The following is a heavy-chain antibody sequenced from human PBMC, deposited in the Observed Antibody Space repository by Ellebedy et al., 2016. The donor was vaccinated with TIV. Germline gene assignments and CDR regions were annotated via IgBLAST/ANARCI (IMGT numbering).Heavy chain of an antibody. J-gene: IGHJ4*02. D-gene: IGHD5-24*01. V-gene: IGHV3-7*01. CDR1: GFTFSNYW. Sequence: PGGSLRLSCAASGFTFSNYWMSWVRQAPGKGLEWVGNIKPAGSAKYYVDSVKGRFTMSRDNAKNSLYLQMDSLRAEDKAVYYCARDRGNGYNYRSPFDHWGQGTLVTVSS. CDR3: ARDRGNGYNYRSPFDH. CDR2: IKPAGSAK.